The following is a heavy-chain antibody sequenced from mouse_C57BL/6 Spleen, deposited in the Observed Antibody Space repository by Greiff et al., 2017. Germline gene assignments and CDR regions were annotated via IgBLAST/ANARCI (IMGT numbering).Heavy chain of an antibody. Sequence: EVKVEESGGGLVQPGGSMKLSCVASGFTFSNYWMNWVRQSPEKGLEWVAQIRLKSDNYATHYAESVKGRFTISRDDSKSSVYLQMNNLRAEDTGIYYCTDSNWDGWFAYWGQGTLVTVSA. CDR1: GFTFSNYW. V-gene: IGHV6-3*01. CDR3: TDSNWDGWFAY. J-gene: IGHJ3*01. CDR2: IRLKSDNYAT. D-gene: IGHD4-1*01.